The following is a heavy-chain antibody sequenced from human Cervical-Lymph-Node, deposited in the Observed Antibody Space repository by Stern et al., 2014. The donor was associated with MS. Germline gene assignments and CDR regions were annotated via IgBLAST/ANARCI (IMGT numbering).Heavy chain of an antibody. Sequence: VQLVQSGGGLVQPGGSLRLSCEASGFTFSHYWMSWVRQAPGKGLQWVANIKHDGSEEHYVDSVKGRFTISRDNARNSVYLQMNNLRGDDTAVYYCARDETAADYWGQGTLVTVSS. CDR1: GFTFSHYW. J-gene: IGHJ4*02. CDR3: ARDETAADY. CDR2: IKHDGSEE. D-gene: IGHD5-18*01. V-gene: IGHV3-7*01.